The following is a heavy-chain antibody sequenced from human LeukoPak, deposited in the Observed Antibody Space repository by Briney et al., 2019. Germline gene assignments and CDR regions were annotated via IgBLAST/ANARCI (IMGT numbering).Heavy chain of an antibody. D-gene: IGHD2-2*03. CDR1: GYSISSGYY. CDR3: ARALDIVVVPAAIIWFDP. J-gene: IGHJ5*02. CDR2: IYHSGST. V-gene: IGHV4-38-2*02. Sequence: PSETLSLTCTVSGYSISSGYYWGWIRQPPGKGLEWIGSIYHSGSTYYNPSLKSRVTISVDTSKNQFSLKLSSVTAADTAVYYCARALDIVVVPAAIIWFDPWGQGTLVTVSS.